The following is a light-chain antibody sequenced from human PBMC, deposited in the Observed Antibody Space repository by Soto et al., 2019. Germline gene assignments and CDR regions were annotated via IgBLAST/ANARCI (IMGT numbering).Light chain of an antibody. CDR2: ATS. V-gene: IGKV1-27*01. CDR1: QGIAPY. CDR3: QKYNSAPIT. J-gene: IGKJ4*01. Sequence: DVQMTQSPSSLSAFVGDRVTITCRASQGIAPYLAWFQQKPGKVPKLLIYATSTLQSGVPSRFSGSGSGTDFTLTINSLQHEDVGTYYCQKYNSAPITFGGGTKVEIK.